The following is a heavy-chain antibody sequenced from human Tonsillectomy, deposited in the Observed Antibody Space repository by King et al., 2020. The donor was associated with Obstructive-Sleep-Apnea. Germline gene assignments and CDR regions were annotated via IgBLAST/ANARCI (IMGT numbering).Heavy chain of an antibody. D-gene: IGHD3-10*01. V-gene: IGHV1-2*02. CDR2: INPNSGGT. J-gene: IGHJ6*02. CDR3: AREGVGAYGSGIYYGMDV. CDR1: GCTFTGYY. Sequence: GQLVQSGAEVKKPGASVKVSCKASGCTFTGYYIHWVRQAPGQGLQWMGWINPNSGGTKFAQKFQGRVTMTRDTSISTAYMELSSLRSDDTAVYYCAREGVGAYGSGIYYGMDVWGQGTTVTVS.